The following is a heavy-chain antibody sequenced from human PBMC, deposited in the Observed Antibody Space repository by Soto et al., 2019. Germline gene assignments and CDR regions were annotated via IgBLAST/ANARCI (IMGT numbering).Heavy chain of an antibody. Sequence: EVQLVESGGGLVQPGRSLRLSCAASGFTVDDYAMHWVRKAPGKGLEWVSGISWNSETIDYADSVKGRFTISRDNAKSSLFLQMNSLRPDDTAFYYCAKDMKWGAMTTIHYFDSWGQGTLVTVSS. J-gene: IGHJ4*02. D-gene: IGHD4-17*01. CDR3: AKDMKWGAMTTIHYFDS. CDR1: GFTVDDYA. V-gene: IGHV3-9*01. CDR2: ISWNSETI.